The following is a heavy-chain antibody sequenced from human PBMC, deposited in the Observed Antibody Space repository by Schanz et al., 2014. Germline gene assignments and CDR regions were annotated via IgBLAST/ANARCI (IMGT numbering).Heavy chain of an antibody. J-gene: IGHJ6*03. CDR2: MNPNSGDT. CDR1: GYTFTSYA. Sequence: QVQLVQSGAEVKKPGASVKVSCKASGYTFTSYAMHWVRQAPGQGLEWMGWMNPNSGDTGYAQKLQGRVTMTRNTSISTAYMELNSLTSEDTAVYYCARVSMEFERGKSYYYYMDVWGRGTTVTVSS. D-gene: IGHD3-10*01. CDR3: ARVSMEFERGKSYYYYMDV. V-gene: IGHV1-8*01.